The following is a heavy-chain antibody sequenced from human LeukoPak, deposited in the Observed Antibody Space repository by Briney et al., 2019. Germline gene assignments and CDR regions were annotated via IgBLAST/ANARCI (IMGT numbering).Heavy chain of an antibody. CDR3: ARAYYNFWSGYQTNWFDP. CDR2: INAGNGNT. CDR1: GYTFTSYA. J-gene: IGHJ5*02. Sequence: ASVTVSCTASGYTFTSYAMHWVRQAPGQRLEWMGWINAGNGNTKYSQKFQGRVTITRDTSASTAYMELSSLRSEDTAVYYCARAYYNFWSGYQTNWFDPWGQGTLVTVSS. V-gene: IGHV1-3*01. D-gene: IGHD3-3*01.